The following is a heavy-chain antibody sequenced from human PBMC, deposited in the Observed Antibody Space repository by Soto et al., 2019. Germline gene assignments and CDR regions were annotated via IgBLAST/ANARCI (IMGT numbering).Heavy chain of an antibody. V-gene: IGHV4-30-4*01. Sequence: SETLSLTCTVSGGSISSGDYYWSWIRQPPGKGLEWIGYVFYTGSAYYYNPSLKRRVSMSVDTSKNQFSLKLTSVTAADTAVYYCVRDSVRFGPAFDSWGPETLLVTVSS. D-gene: IGHD3-3*01. CDR3: VRDSVRFGPAFDS. CDR1: GGSISSGDYY. CDR2: VFYTGSAY. J-gene: IGHJ4*03.